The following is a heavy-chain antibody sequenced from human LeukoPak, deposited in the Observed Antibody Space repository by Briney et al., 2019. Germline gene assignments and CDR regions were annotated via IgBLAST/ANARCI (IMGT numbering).Heavy chain of an antibody. D-gene: IGHD2-2*02. V-gene: IGHV3-53*01. CDR2: IYSGGRT. J-gene: IGHJ5*02. CDR1: GFTVRSNY. Sequence: GGSLRLSCAASGFTVRSNYMSWVRQAPGKGLEWVSIIYSGGRTYYADSVKGRFTISRDNSKDTLYLQMNSLRAEDTAVYYCVRDQLRGSCGSTRCYTSFNSWGQGTVVTVSS. CDR3: VRDQLRGSCGSTRCYTSFNS.